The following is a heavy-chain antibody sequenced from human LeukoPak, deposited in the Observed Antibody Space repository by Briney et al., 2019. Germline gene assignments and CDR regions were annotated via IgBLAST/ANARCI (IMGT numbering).Heavy chain of an antibody. Sequence: GGSLRLSCAASGFTFTSYSMNWVRQAPGKGLEWVSTISGGGGSAYYADSVKGRFTISRDNSKSTLYLQVNSLRAEDTAVYYCAKGGKWDVTPFDYWGQGTLVTVSS. CDR3: AKGGKWDVTPFDY. V-gene: IGHV3-23*01. CDR2: ISGGGGSA. J-gene: IGHJ4*02. CDR1: GFTFTSYS. D-gene: IGHD1-26*01.